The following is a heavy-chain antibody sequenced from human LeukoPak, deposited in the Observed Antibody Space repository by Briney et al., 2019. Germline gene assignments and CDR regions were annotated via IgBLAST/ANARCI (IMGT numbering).Heavy chain of an antibody. CDR3: AKASCCSGGSCYEGRLDY. Sequence: GGSLRLSCAASGFTFSSYAMSWVRQAPGKGLEWVSAISGSGGSTYYADSVKGRFTISRDNSKNTLYLQMNSLRAEDTAVYYCAKASCCSGGSCYEGRLDYWGQGTLVTVSS. V-gene: IGHV3-23*01. CDR1: GFTFSSYA. CDR2: ISGSGGST. J-gene: IGHJ4*02. D-gene: IGHD2-15*01.